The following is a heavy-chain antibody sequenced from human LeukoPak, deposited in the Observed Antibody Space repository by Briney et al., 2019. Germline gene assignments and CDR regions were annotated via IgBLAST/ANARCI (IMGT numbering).Heavy chain of an antibody. Sequence: PSETLSLTCTVSGGSISSGSYYWSWIRQPAGKGLEWIGRIYISGSTNYNPSLKSRVTISVDTSKNQFSLKLSSVTAADAAVYYCRGSSSSVDYWGQGTLVTVSS. V-gene: IGHV4-61*02. CDR2: IYISGST. CDR3: RGSSSSVDY. J-gene: IGHJ4*02. D-gene: IGHD6-6*01. CDR1: GGSISSGSYY.